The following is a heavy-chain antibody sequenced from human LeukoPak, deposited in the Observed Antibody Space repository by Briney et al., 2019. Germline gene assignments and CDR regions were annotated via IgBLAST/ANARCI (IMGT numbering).Heavy chain of an antibody. CDR2: ISGRGANM. D-gene: IGHD5-18*01. V-gene: IGHV3-23*01. CDR3: ARDSDTAMATPNYYCYYMDV. Sequence: GGSLRLSCLASKFTFNNYAMTWVRQAPGKGLEWVSSISGRGANMDYADSVKGRFTISRDNSKNTLYRQVNNLRAEDTAVYYCARDSDTAMATPNYYCYYMDVWGKGTTVTVPS. CDR1: KFTFNNYA. J-gene: IGHJ6*03.